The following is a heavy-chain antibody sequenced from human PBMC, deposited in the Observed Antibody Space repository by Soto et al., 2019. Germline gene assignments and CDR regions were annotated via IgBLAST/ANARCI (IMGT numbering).Heavy chain of an antibody. CDR3: ARDRGKYYYGSGIAISYGLYGMDV. CDR2: ISSSSSYT. D-gene: IGHD3-10*01. CDR1: GFTFSDYY. J-gene: IGHJ6*02. Sequence: QVQLVESGGGLVKPGGSLRLSCAASGFTFSDYYMSWIRQAPGKGLEWVSYISSSSSYTNYADSVKGRFTISRDNAKNSLYLQMNSLRAEDTAVYYCARDRGKYYYGSGIAISYGLYGMDVWGQGTTVTVSS. V-gene: IGHV3-11*05.